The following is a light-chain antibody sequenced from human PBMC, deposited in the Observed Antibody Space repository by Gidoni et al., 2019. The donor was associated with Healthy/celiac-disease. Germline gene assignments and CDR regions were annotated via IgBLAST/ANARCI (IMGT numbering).Light chain of an antibody. Sequence: DIQMTPSPSPLSASVGNRVTITCQASQDISNYLNWYQQKPGKAPKHLIYDASNLETGVPSRFSGSGSGTDFTFTISSLQPEDIATYYCQQYDNLPLTFGGGTKVEIK. V-gene: IGKV1-33*01. J-gene: IGKJ4*01. CDR3: QQYDNLPLT. CDR1: QDISNY. CDR2: DAS.